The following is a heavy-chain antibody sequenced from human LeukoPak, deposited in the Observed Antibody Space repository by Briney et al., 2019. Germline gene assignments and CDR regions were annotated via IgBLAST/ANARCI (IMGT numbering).Heavy chain of an antibody. CDR1: GFTFSSYG. Sequence: PGGSLRPSCAASGFTFSSYGMSWVRQAPGKGLEWVSGINNSGDRTYYADSVKGRFTISRDNSKNTLYLQMHSLRGEDTAVYYCAKEPLREGGTYFDYWGQGNLVTVSS. V-gene: IGHV3-23*01. J-gene: IGHJ4*02. CDR2: INNSGDRT. CDR3: AKEPLREGGTYFDY. D-gene: IGHD5-24*01.